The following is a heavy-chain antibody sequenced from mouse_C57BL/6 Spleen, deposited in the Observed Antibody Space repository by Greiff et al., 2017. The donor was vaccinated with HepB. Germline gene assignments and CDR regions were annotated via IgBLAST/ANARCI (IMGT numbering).Heavy chain of an antibody. V-gene: IGHV1-26*01. CDR1: GYTFTDYY. J-gene: IGHJ3*01. D-gene: IGHD4-1*01. CDR3: AREGLGPAY. Sequence: EVQLQQSGPELVKPGASVKISCKASGYTFTDYYMNWVKQSHGKSLEWIGDINPNNGGTSYNQKFKGKATLTVDKSSSTAYMELRSLTSEDSAVYYCAREGLGPAYWGQGTLVTVSA. CDR2: INPNNGGT.